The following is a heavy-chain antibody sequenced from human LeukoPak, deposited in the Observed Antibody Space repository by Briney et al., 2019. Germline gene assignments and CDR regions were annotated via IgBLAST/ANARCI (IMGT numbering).Heavy chain of an antibody. CDR2: IYYSGST. Sequence: PSQTLSLTCTVSGGSISSGSYYWSWIRQPPGKGLEWIGYIYYSGSTNYNPSLKSRVTISVDTSKNQFSLKLSSVTAADTAVYYCAREVVHYDSSGYLDYWGQGTLVTVSS. D-gene: IGHD3-22*01. V-gene: IGHV4-61*01. CDR3: AREVVHYDSSGYLDY. J-gene: IGHJ4*02. CDR1: GGSISSGSYY.